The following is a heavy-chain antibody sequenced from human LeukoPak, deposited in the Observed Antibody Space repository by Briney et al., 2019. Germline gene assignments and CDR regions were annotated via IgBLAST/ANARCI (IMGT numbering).Heavy chain of an antibody. J-gene: IGHJ3*02. Sequence: ASVKVSCKASGYTFTGYYMHWVRQAPGQGLEWMGWINPNSGGTNYAQKFQGRVTMTRDTSISTAYMELSRLRSEDTAVYYCARSSQSHDAFDIWGQGTMVTVSS. V-gene: IGHV1-2*02. CDR1: GYTFTGYY. D-gene: IGHD1-26*01. CDR2: INPNSGGT. CDR3: ARSSQSHDAFDI.